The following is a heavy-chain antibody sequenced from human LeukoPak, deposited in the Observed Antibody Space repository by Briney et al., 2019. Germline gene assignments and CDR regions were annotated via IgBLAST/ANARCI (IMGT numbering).Heavy chain of an antibody. Sequence: GRSLRLSCAASGFTFSSYGMHWVRQAPGKGLEWVAVISYDGSNKYYADSAKGRFTISRDNSKNTLYLQMDSLRAEDTAVYYCARDKYGDYYFDYWGQGTLVTVSS. D-gene: IGHD4-17*01. CDR1: GFTFSSYG. CDR3: ARDKYGDYYFDY. J-gene: IGHJ4*02. V-gene: IGHV3-30*03. CDR2: ISYDGSNK.